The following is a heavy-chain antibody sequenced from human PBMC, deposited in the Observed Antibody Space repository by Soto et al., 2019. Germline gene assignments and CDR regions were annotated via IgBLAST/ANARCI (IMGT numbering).Heavy chain of an antibody. J-gene: IGHJ4*02. D-gene: IGHD3-22*01. CDR3: ARTYYYDSSFDY. CDR2: IYYSGST. CDR1: GGSISSGGYY. V-gene: IGHV4-31*03. Sequence: KPSETLSLTCTVSGGSISSGGYYWSWIRQHPGKGLEWIGYIYYSGSTYYNPSLKSRVTISVDTSKNQFSLKLSSVTAADTAVYYCARTYYYDSSFDYWGQGTLVTVS.